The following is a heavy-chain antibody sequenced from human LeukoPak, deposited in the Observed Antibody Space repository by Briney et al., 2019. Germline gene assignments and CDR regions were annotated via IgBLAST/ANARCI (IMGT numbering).Heavy chain of an antibody. CDR3: ARGAYGDPTSFDY. J-gene: IGHJ4*02. D-gene: IGHD4-17*01. Sequence: SQTLSLTCAISGDSVSSNSAVWNWIRQSPLRGLEWLGRTYYRSKWFNQYAVSVESRITINPDIAKNQFSLQLSSVTAADTAVYYCARGAYGDPTSFDYWGQGTLVTVSS. V-gene: IGHV6-1*01. CDR2: TYYRSKWFN. CDR1: GDSVSSNSAV.